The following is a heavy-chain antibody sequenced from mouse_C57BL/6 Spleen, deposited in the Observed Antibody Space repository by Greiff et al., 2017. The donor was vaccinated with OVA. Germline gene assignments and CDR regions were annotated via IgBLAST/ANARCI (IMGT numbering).Heavy chain of an antibody. CDR1: GYAFTNYL. V-gene: IGHV1-54*01. Sequence: VKLMESGAELVRPGTSVKVSCKASGYAFTNYLIEWVKQRPGQGLEWIGVINPGSGGTNYNEKFKGKATLTADKSSSTAYMQLSSLTSEDSAVYFCARRGTTVDYYAMDYWGQGTSVTVSS. D-gene: IGHD1-1*01. J-gene: IGHJ4*01. CDR2: INPGSGGT. CDR3: ARRGTTVDYYAMDY.